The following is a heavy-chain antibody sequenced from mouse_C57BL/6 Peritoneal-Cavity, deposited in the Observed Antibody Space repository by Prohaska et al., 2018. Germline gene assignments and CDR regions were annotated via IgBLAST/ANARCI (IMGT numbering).Heavy chain of an antibody. CDR1: GYTFTSYW. D-gene: IGHD1-1*01. J-gene: IGHJ2*01. Sequence: QVQLQQPGAELVMPGASVKLSCKASGYTFTSYWMHWVKQRPGQGLEWIGEIDPSDSYTNYNQKYKGKATLTVDKSSSTAYMQLSSRTSEDSAVYYCGRLDGHFDYWGQGTTLTVSS. CDR3: GRLDGHFDY. V-gene: IGHV1-69*01. CDR2: IDPSDSYT.